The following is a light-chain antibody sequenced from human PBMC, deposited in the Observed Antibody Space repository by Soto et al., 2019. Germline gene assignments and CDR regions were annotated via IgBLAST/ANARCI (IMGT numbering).Light chain of an antibody. V-gene: IGKV3-20*01. Sequence: IVLMQSPDTLSLSPGERATLSCRASRSLSRDYLAWYQQKPGQAPMLLYYHASRRATGTSDRFSVSGSGTDFPLTISTLEPGDFAVYYYQQYGDSPRSFGQGTKVEIK. CDR2: HAS. CDR3: QQYGDSPRS. CDR1: RSLSRDY. J-gene: IGKJ1*01.